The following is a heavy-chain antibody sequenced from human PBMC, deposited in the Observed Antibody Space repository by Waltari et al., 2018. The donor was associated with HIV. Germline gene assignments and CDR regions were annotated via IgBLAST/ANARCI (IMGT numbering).Heavy chain of an antibody. J-gene: IGHJ4*02. D-gene: IGHD1-26*01. V-gene: IGHV1-18*01. CDR3: ARGMGGGSYYPDFYFDY. Sequence: QVQLVQSGAELKKPGASVKVSCKASGYPFTSYGITWVRQAPGQGLEWMGWISDYKGDTYYSQHLQDRVTLTTDTSTSTAYMELRTLRSDDTAVYYCARGMGGGSYYPDFYFDYWGLGTLSPSPQ. CDR2: ISDYKGDT. CDR1: GYPFTSYG.